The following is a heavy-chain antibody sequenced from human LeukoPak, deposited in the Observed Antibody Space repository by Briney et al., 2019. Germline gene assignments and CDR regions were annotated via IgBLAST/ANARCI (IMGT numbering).Heavy chain of an antibody. CDR3: AREGYGDYVRYFDY. J-gene: IGHJ4*02. CDR2: IYTSGST. CDR1: GGSISSYY. D-gene: IGHD4-17*01. V-gene: IGHV4-4*07. Sequence: PSETLSLTCTVSGGSISSYYWSWIRQPAGKGLEWIGRIYTSGSTNYNPSLKSQVTISVDKPKNQFSLKLSSVTAADTAVYYCAREGYGDYVRYFDYWGQGTLVTVSS.